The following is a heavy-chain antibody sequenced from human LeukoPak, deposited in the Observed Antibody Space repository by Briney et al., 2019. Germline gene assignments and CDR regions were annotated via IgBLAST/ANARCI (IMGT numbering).Heavy chain of an antibody. J-gene: IGHJ3*02. D-gene: IGHD3-9*01. V-gene: IGHV1-18*01. CDR1: GGTFSSYA. CDR3: ARDSVLRYFDWLLDAFDI. CDR2: ISAYNGNT. Sequence: ASVKVSCKASGGTFSSYAISWVRQAPGQGLEWMGWISAYNGNTNYAQKLQGRVTMTTDTSTSTAYMELRSLRSDDTAVYYCARDSVLRYFDWLLDAFDIWGQGTMVTVSS.